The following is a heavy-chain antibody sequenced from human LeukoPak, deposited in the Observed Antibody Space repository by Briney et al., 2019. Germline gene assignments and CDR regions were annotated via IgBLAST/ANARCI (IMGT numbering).Heavy chain of an antibody. J-gene: IGHJ6*02. D-gene: IGHD6-6*01. V-gene: IGHV4-28*03. CDR2: IYYSGST. CDR3: ARESPRQLVPLDV. CDR1: GYSISSSNW. Sequence: SETLSLTCAVSGYSISSSNWWGWIRQPPGKGLEWIGYIYYSGSTYYNPSLKSRVTMSVDTSKNQFSLKLSSVTAADTAVYYCARESPRQLVPLDVWGQGTTVTVSS.